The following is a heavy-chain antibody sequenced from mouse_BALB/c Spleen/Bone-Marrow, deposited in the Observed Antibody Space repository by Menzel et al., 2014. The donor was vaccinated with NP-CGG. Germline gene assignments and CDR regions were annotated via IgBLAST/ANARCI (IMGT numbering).Heavy chain of an antibody. Sequence: QVQLKQSGAELVRPGTSVTVSCKASGYAFTNYLIEWVKQRPGQGLEWIGVINPGSGGINYNEKFRVKATLTADKSSSIVYMQLSSLISDDSAVYFCARELGRGFAYWGQGTLVTVSA. CDR2: INPGSGGI. V-gene: IGHV1-54*01. J-gene: IGHJ3*01. CDR3: ARELGRGFAY. D-gene: IGHD4-1*01. CDR1: GYAFTNYL.